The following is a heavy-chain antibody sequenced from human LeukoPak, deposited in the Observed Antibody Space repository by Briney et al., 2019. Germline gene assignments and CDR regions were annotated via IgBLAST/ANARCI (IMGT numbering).Heavy chain of an antibody. J-gene: IGHJ2*01. CDR2: IIPILGIA. V-gene: IGHV1-69*02. D-gene: IGHD3-3*01. CDR1: GGTFSSYT. CDR3: ARLIVWSGYYDYWYFDL. Sequence: GASVKVSCKASGGTFSSYTISWVRQAPGQGLEWMGRIIPILGIANYARKFQGRVTITADKSTSTAYMELSSLRSEDTAVYYCARLIVWSGYYDYWYFDLWGRGTLVTVSS.